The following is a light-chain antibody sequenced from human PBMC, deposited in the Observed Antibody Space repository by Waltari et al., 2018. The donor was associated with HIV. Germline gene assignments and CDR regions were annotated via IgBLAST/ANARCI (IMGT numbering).Light chain of an antibody. V-gene: IGKV1-5*03. J-gene: IGKJ2*01. Sequence: DIQMTQSPSTLSASVGDRVTITCRASESINRFLAWFQQKPGKAPNLRIYNASTFETGVPSRFSGSGSGTEFTLTISSLQPDDFATYYCQQYNTYLMYTFGQGTKLDIK. CDR2: NAS. CDR1: ESINRF. CDR3: QQYNTYLMYT.